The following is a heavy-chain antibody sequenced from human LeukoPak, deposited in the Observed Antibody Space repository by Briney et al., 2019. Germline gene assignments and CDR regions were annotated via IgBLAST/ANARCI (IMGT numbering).Heavy chain of an antibody. V-gene: IGHV3-30-3*01. D-gene: IGHD1-1*01. CDR3: AKGGTGIHFDY. CDR1: GFTFSSNA. CDR2: ISYDGGNT. Sequence: GGSLRLSCAASGFTFSSNAIHWVRQAPGKGLEWVAEISYDGGNTYYADSVKGRFTISRDNSKNTLYLQMNSLRAEDTAVYYCAKGGTGIHFDYWGQGTLVTVSS. J-gene: IGHJ4*02.